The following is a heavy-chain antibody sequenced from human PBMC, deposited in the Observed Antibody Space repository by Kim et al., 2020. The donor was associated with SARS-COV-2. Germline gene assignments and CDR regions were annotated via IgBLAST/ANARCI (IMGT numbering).Heavy chain of an antibody. D-gene: IGHD3-10*01. J-gene: IGHJ6*02. Sequence: SRVTISVDTSKNQFSLKLSSVTAADTAVYYCARQSDGSGSYYYYYYGMDVWGQGTTVTVSS. V-gene: IGHV4-39*01. CDR3: ARQSDGSGSYYYYYYGMDV.